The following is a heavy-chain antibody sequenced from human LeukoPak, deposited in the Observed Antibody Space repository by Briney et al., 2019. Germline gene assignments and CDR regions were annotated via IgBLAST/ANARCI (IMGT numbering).Heavy chain of an antibody. CDR1: GGSISSYF. Sequence: SETLSLTCTVSGGSISSYFWSWIRQLPGKGLEWIGYIYYTGSTNYNPSLKSRITISVDTSKNQFSLKLTSVTAADTAVYYCARDSSGYVNWYFDLWGRGTLVTVSS. CDR3: ARDSSGYVNWYFDL. CDR2: IYYTGST. D-gene: IGHD3-22*01. V-gene: IGHV4-59*01. J-gene: IGHJ2*01.